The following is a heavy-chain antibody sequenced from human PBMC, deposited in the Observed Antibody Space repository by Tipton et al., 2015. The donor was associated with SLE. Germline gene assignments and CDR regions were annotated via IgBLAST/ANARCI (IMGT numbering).Heavy chain of an antibody. CDR1: GYTFTDYY. CDR3: ARRNLLDAFDI. V-gene: IGHV1-46*01. Sequence: QLVQSGPEVKKPGASVKVSCKTSGYTFTDYYIHWVRQAPGQRLEWVGLIDPRGGSTSHGQKFQDTVTMTRDTSTKTVYMELSSLTVEHTAVYYCARRNLLDAFDIWGQGTMVTVSS. CDR2: IDPRGGST. J-gene: IGHJ3*02. D-gene: IGHD2-21*01.